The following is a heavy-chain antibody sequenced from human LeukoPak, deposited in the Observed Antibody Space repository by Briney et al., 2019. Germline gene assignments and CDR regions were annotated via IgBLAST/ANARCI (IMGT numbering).Heavy chain of an antibody. Sequence: ASVKVSCKTFGYTFSSYDITWVRQAPGHGLEWMGEMNPNRAKTAYHQKFLGRVTMTWNTSVNTAYMELTSLTSEDTAVYYCARVRLSGSGCDPWGQGTPVTVSS. CDR3: ARVRLSGSGCDP. V-gene: IGHV1-8*01. CDR2: MNPNRAKT. CDR1: GYTFSSYD. J-gene: IGHJ5*02.